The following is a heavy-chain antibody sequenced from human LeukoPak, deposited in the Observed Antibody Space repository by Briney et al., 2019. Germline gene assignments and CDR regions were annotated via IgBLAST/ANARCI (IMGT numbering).Heavy chain of an antibody. CDR1: GFTFSSYA. Sequence: PGGSLRLSCAASGFTFSSYAMSWVRQAPGKGLEWVSAISGSGGSTYYADSVKGRFTISRDNAKNSLYLQMNSLRDEDTAVYYCARDYGGESSAYGMDVWGQGTTVTVSS. D-gene: IGHD3-16*01. CDR2: ISGSGGST. J-gene: IGHJ6*02. V-gene: IGHV3-23*01. CDR3: ARDYGGESSAYGMDV.